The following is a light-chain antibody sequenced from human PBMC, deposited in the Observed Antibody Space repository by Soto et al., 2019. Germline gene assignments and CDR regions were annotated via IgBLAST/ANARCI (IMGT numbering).Light chain of an antibody. J-gene: IGKJ1*01. CDR2: NAS. V-gene: IGKV1-5*03. CDR1: HTINSW. Sequence: DIQMTQSPSTLSASVGDRVTITCRASHTINSWLAWYQQKPGKAPKLLIYNASILENGVPSRFSGSGSGTEFTLTISSLQPDDFATYYCQQYNSSPRTFGQGTKVEIK. CDR3: QQYNSSPRT.